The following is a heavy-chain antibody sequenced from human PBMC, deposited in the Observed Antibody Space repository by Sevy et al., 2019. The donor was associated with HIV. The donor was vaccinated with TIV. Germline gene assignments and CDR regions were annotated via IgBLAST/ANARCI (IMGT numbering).Heavy chain of an antibody. CDR2: IKQDGSEK. J-gene: IGHJ4*02. Sequence: GGSLRLSCAASGFTFSSYWMSWVRQAPGKGLEWVANIKQDGSEKYYVDSVKGRFTISRDNAKNSLYLQMNSLRAEDTAMYYCARGDYDYVWGSYLGYWGQGTLVTVSS. D-gene: IGHD3-16*02. CDR3: ARGDYDYVWGSYLGY. CDR1: GFTFSSYW. V-gene: IGHV3-7*03.